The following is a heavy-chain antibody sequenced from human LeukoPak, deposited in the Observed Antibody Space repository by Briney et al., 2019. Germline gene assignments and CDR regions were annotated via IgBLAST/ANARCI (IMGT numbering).Heavy chain of an antibody. CDR1: GYNFNQYG. Sequence: ASVKVSCQASGYNFNQYGISWVRQAPGQGLEWMGWISVYNGNTNYGQKFLGRVTMTTDTSTSTAYMELRTLRADDTAVYYCVRASWARAYDPDYWGQGTLVTVSS. J-gene: IGHJ4*02. CDR3: VRASWARAYDPDY. V-gene: IGHV1-18*01. CDR2: ISVYNGNT. D-gene: IGHD5-12*01.